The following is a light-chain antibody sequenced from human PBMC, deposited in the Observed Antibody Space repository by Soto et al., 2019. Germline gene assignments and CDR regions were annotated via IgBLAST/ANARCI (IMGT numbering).Light chain of an antibody. J-gene: IGKJ2*01. Sequence: DIVMTQSPDSLAVSLGERATINCKSSQSVLYSSNNKNYLAWYQQKAGQPLKLLIYWASTRESGVPDRFSGSGSGTDFTLTISRLQAEDVVVDYCNQYYSTPATFGQGTKMEIK. CDR1: QSVLYSSNNKNY. V-gene: IGKV4-1*01. CDR2: WAS. CDR3: NQYYSTPAT.